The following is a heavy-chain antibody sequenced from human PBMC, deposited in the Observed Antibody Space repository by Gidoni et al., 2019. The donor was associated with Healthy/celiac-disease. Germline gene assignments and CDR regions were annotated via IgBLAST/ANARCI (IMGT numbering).Heavy chain of an antibody. Sequence: QVQLVQSGAEVKKPGSSVKVSCKASGGTFSSYAIIWVRQAPGQGLEWMGRIIPILVIANYAQKFQGRVTSTADKSTSTAYMELSSLRSEDTAVYYCARVRAAGTGYYYGMDVWGQGTTVTVSS. D-gene: IGHD6-13*01. CDR2: IIPILVIA. CDR3: ARVRAAGTGYYYGMDV. J-gene: IGHJ6*02. V-gene: IGHV1-69*09. CDR1: GGTFSSYA.